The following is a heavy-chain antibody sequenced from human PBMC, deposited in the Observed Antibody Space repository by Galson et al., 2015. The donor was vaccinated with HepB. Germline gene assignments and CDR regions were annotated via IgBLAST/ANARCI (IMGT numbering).Heavy chain of an antibody. Sequence: SLRLSCAASGFTFSDYYMSWIRQAPGKGLEWVSYISSSSIYTNYADSVKGRFTISRDNAKNSLYLQMNSLRAEDTAVYYCARAVDGELGDFDYWGQGTLVTVSS. J-gene: IGHJ4*02. CDR1: GFTFSDYY. V-gene: IGHV3-11*05. CDR2: ISSSSIYT. D-gene: IGHD3-10*01. CDR3: ARAVDGELGDFDY.